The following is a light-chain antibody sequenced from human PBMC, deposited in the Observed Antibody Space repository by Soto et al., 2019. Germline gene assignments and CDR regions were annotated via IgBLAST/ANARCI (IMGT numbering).Light chain of an antibody. Sequence: EIVLTQSPGTLSLSPGERATLSCRASQSVSNNYLACYQQKPGQAPRLLIYGASNRATGIPDRFSGSGSGKDFILTISRLEPEYFAVYYCQQYGSSGTFGQGTKVEIK. CDR3: QQYGSSGT. J-gene: IGKJ1*01. CDR2: GAS. V-gene: IGKV3-20*01. CDR1: QSVSNNY.